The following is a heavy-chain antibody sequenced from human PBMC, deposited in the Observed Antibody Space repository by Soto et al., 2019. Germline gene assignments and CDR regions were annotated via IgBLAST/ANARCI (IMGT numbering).Heavy chain of an antibody. Sequence: EVQLVESGGGLVQPGGSLRLSCVISGSIFSSHWMTWVRQAPGKGLEWVASINQDGFGKYYVDSVRGRFTISRDNAKNSVYLQMDSLRAEDMAVYYCAKDHGSGSYPYWGQGTLVTVSS. CDR1: GSIFSSHW. J-gene: IGHJ4*02. V-gene: IGHV3-7*05. CDR3: AKDHGSGSYPY. CDR2: INQDGFGK. D-gene: IGHD1-26*01.